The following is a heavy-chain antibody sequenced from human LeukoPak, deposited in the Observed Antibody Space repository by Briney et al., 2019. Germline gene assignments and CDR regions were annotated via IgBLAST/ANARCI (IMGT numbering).Heavy chain of an antibody. J-gene: IGHJ4*02. D-gene: IGHD3-3*01. V-gene: IGHV3-48*01. CDR2: ISSTGSTI. CDR3: AKEIRFLEWPSPIDY. CDR1: GFTFSSYS. Sequence: GGSLRLSCAASGFTFSSYSMNWVRQAPGKGLEWVSYISSTGSTIYYADSVKGRFTISRDNAKNTLYLQMNSLRAEDAAVYYCAKEIRFLEWPSPIDYWGQGTLVTVSS.